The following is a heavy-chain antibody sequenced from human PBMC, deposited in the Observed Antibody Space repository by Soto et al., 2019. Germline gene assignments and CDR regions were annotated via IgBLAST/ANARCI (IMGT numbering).Heavy chain of an antibody. CDR1: GFTFSSYA. D-gene: IGHD6-19*01. CDR2: ISGSGGST. CDR3: AKDKGYSSGWLAAEYFQH. J-gene: IGHJ1*01. V-gene: IGHV3-23*01. Sequence: GGSLRLSCAASGFTFSSYAMSWVRQAPGKGLEWVSAISGSGGSTYYADSVKGRFTISRDNSKNTLYLQVNSLRAEDTAVYYCAKDKGYSSGWLAAEYFQHWGQGTLVTVSS.